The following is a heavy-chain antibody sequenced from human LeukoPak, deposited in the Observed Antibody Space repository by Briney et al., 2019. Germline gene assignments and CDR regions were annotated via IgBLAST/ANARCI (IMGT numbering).Heavy chain of an antibody. CDR1: GFTFSDYP. CDR2: ISSTGVI. CDR3: ARDHNWGFDY. Sequence: GGSLRLSCAASGFTFSDYPMNWVRQPPGKGLEWVSYISSTGVIYYADSVRGRFSISRDNAMNSVYMQMNSLRAEDTALYYCARDHNWGFDYWGRGTLVTVSS. V-gene: IGHV3-69-1*01. D-gene: IGHD7-27*01. J-gene: IGHJ4*02.